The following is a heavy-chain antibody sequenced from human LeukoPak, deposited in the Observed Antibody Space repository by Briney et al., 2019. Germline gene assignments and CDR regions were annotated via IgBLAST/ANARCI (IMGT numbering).Heavy chain of an antibody. CDR2: ISSSSSYI. CDR3: AREGGWYGIDY. J-gene: IGHJ4*02. CDR1: GFTFSSYS. V-gene: IGHV3-21*01. Sequence: GGSLRLSCAASGFTFSSYSMNWVRQAPGKGLEWVSSISSSSSYIYYADSVKGRFTISRDNAKNTLYLQMNSLRAEDTAVYYCAREGGWYGIDYWGQGTLVTVSS. D-gene: IGHD6-19*01.